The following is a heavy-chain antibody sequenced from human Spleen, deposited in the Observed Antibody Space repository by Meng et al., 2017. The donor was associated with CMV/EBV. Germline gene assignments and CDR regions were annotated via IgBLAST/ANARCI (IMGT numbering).Heavy chain of an antibody. J-gene: IGHJ5*02. D-gene: IGHD6-13*01. Sequence: QVQLEESCPGLVKPSPTLSLPCTVSGGSISSGDYYWSWIRQPPGKGLEWIGYIYYSGSTYYNPSLKSRVTISVDTSKNQFSLKLSSVTAADTAVYYCARGGKQQGWFDPWGQGTLVTVSS. CDR3: ARGGKQQGWFDP. CDR1: GGSISSGDYY. CDR2: IYYSGST. V-gene: IGHV4-30-4*08.